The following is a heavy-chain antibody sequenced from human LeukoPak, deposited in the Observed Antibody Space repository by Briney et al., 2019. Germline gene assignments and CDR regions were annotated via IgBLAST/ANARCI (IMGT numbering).Heavy chain of an antibody. CDR2: IRTSTSNN. D-gene: IGHD5-12*01. Sequence: PGGSLRLSCAASGFTISAHTMNWVRQAPGKDLEWVASIRTSTSNNIFNADSVKGRFTISRDNAKNSLFLQMNSLRAEDTAVYYCARNPVGDAKYRWYFDLWGRGTMVAVSS. V-gene: IGHV3-21*01. J-gene: IGHJ2*01. CDR1: GFTISAHT. CDR3: ARNPVGDAKYRWYFDL.